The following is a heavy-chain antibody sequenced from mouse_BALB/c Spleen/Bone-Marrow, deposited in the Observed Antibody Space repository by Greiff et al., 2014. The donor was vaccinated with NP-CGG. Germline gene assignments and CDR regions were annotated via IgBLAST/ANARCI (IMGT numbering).Heavy chain of an antibody. J-gene: IGHJ2*01. D-gene: IGHD3-2*02. CDR1: GITFSSFG. V-gene: IGHV5-17*02. CDR2: ISSGSSTI. Sequence: EVQLVESGGGLVQPGGSRKLSCAASGITFSSFGMHWVRQTPEKGLGWVAYISSGSSTIYYADTLKGRFTISRDNPKNTLFLQMTSLRSEDTAMYYCARSRLRGYYFDYWGQGTTLTVSS. CDR3: ARSRLRGYYFDY.